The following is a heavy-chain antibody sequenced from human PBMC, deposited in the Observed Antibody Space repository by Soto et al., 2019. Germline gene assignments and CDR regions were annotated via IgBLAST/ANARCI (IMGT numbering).Heavy chain of an antibody. Sequence: QVQLVQSGAEVKKPGASVKVSCKASGYTFTSYYMHWVRQAPGQGLEWMGLINPSGGSTSYAQKFQGRVTMTRDTSTSTVYMELSSLRSEDTAVYYCARVGYSYGWYFDLWGRGTLVTVSS. CDR1: GYTFTSYY. J-gene: IGHJ2*01. D-gene: IGHD5-18*01. CDR2: INPSGGST. CDR3: ARVGYSYGWYFDL. V-gene: IGHV1-46*01.